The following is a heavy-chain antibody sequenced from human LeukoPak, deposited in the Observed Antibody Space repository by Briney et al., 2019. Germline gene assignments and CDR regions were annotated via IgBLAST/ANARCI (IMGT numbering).Heavy chain of an antibody. Sequence: PGGSLRLSCAASGFTFDDYAMHWVRQAPGKGLEWVSLISWDGGSTYYADSVKGRFTISRDNSKNSLYLQMNSLRAEDTALYYCAKDSEGSGSYYGGNFDYWGQGTLVTVSS. J-gene: IGHJ4*02. CDR1: GFTFDDYA. D-gene: IGHD1-26*01. CDR3: AKDSEGSGSYYGGNFDY. CDR2: ISWDGGST. V-gene: IGHV3-43D*03.